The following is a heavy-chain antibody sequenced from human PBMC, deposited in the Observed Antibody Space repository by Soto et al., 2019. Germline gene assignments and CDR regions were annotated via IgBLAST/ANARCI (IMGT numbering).Heavy chain of an antibody. J-gene: IGHJ6*03. CDR1: GYSFTSYW. D-gene: IGHD6-6*01. CDR3: ARFESSSSSRLHYYYYYYMDV. V-gene: IGHV5-51*01. Sequence: GESLKISCKGSGYSFTSYWIGWVRQMPGKGLEWMGIIYPGDSDTRYSPSFQGQVTISADKSISTAYLQWSSLKASDTAMYYCARFESSSSSRLHYYYYYYMDVWGKGTTVTVSS. CDR2: IYPGDSDT.